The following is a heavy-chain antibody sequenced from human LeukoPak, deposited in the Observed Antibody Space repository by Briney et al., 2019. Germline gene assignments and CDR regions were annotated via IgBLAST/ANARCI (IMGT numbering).Heavy chain of an antibody. CDR1: GDSITSGGYY. CDR2: IYKTGST. CDR3: ARDVLR. Sequence: SETLSLTCTVSGDSITSGGYYWTWIRQRPGKGLEWIGYIYKTGSTYYNPSLKSRVTMSVDTSRNQFSLKLNSVTAADTAVYYCARDVLRWGQGTLVTVSS. V-gene: IGHV4-31*03. J-gene: IGHJ4*02.